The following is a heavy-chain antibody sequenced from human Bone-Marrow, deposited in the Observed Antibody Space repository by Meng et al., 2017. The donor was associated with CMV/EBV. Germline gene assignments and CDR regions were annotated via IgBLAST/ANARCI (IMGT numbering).Heavy chain of an antibody. D-gene: IGHD3-16*01. Sequence: GSLRLSCAVYGGSFSGYYWSWIRQPPGKGLEWIGEINHSGSTNYNPSLKSRLTISIDTSSNQFSLKLRSVTAADTAVYYCARDYEYVWGTHCYWGEGTLVAVSS. CDR2: INHSGST. CDR1: GGSFSGYY. CDR3: ARDYEYVWGTHCY. V-gene: IGHV4-34*01. J-gene: IGHJ4*02.